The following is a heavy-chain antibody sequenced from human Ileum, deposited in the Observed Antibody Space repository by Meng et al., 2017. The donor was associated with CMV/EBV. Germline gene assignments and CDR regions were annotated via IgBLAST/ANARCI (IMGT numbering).Heavy chain of an antibody. CDR3: AKGTGVTDPFDY. J-gene: IGHJ4*02. V-gene: IGHV4-4*07. CDR2: IYVSGST. CDR1: GGSITSYY. D-gene: IGHD1-14*01. Sequence: QVQLQESGPVLVKPSEPLSLTCSISGGSITSYYWSWIRQPAGKGLEWIGRIYVSGSTNYNPSLKSRVTMSVDTSKNQFSLKLSSVTAADTAIYYCAKGTGVTDPFDYWGQGTLVTVSS.